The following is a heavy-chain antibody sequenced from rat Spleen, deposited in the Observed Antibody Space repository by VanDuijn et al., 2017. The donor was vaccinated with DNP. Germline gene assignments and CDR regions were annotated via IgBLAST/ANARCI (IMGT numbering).Heavy chain of an antibody. CDR1: GFSLSDYN. D-gene: IGHD1-1*01. CDR2: IWHGGST. Sequence: QVQLKESGPGLVQPSQTLSLTCTVAGFSLSDYNVHWVRQPPGKGLEWMGVIWHGGSTSFSSVFQSRLTITRDTSKSQVFLKMNSLQTEDTATYYCARDGQWDYLDYWGQGVKVTVSS. J-gene: IGHJ2*01. CDR3: ARDGQWDYLDY. V-gene: IGHV2-41*01.